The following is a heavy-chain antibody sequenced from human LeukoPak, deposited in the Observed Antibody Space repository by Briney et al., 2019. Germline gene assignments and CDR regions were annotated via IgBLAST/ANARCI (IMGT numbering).Heavy chain of an antibody. V-gene: IGHV4-30-4*08. CDR3: ARGTTLIRGGDY. CDR2: IYYSGST. D-gene: IGHD3-10*01. J-gene: IGHJ4*02. Sequence: KTSQTLSLTCTVSGGSISSGDYYWNWIRQPPGKGLEWIGYIYYSGSTYYNPSLKSRVTISVDTSKNQFSLKLSSVTAADTAVYYRARGTTLIRGGDYWGQGTLVTVSS. CDR1: GGSISSGDYY.